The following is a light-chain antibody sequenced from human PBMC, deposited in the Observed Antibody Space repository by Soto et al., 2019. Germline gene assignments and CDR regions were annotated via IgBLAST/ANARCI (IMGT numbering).Light chain of an antibody. V-gene: IGLV2-14*01. Sequence: SALTQPASVSGSPGQSITISCTGTSSDVGGYNYVSWYQQHPGKAPKLMIYEVSNRPSGVSNRFSGSKSGNTASLTISGLQAEDEDDYYCSSYTSSSTVFGTGTKVTVL. CDR2: EVS. J-gene: IGLJ1*01. CDR1: SSDVGGYNY. CDR3: SSYTSSSTV.